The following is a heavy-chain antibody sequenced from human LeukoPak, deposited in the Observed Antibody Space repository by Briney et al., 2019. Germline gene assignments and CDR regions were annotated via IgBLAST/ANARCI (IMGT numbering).Heavy chain of an antibody. CDR1: GFTFSSYA. V-gene: IGHV3-23*01. CDR3: AKGRAVEVVAAFNY. CDR2: ISGSGAST. Sequence: GGSLRLSCAASGFTFSSYAMSWVRQAPAKELEWVSAISGSGASTYYADSVKGRFPISRDSSKNALHLQMNSLRAEDTAVYYCAKGRAVEVVAAFNYWGQGTVVTVSS. J-gene: IGHJ4*02. D-gene: IGHD2-15*01.